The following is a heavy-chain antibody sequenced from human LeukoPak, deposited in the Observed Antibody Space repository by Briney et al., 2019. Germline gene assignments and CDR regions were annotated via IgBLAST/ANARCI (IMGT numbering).Heavy chain of an antibody. CDR3: ARDELLRCDY. J-gene: IGHJ4*02. Sequence: ASVKVSCKASGYTFTSYGISWVRQAPGQGLEWMRWISAYNGNTNYAQILQGRVAMTTDTSTSTAYMELRSLRSDDTAVYYCARDELLRCDYWGQGTLVTASS. D-gene: IGHD1-26*01. V-gene: IGHV1-18*01. CDR1: GYTFTSYG. CDR2: ISAYNGNT.